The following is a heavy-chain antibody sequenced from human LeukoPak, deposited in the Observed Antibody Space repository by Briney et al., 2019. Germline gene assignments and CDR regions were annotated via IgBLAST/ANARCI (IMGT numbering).Heavy chain of an antibody. CDR1: GYTCTSYG. D-gene: IGHD3-9*01. J-gene: IGHJ4*02. CDR3: ARADILTGSDY. CDR2: ISAYNGNT. V-gene: IGHV1-18*01. Sequence: ASVKVSCKASGYTCTSYGISWVRQAPGQGLEWMGWISAYNGNTNYAQKLQSRVTMTTDTSTSTAYMELRSLRSDDTAVYYCARADILTGSDYWGQGTLVTVSS.